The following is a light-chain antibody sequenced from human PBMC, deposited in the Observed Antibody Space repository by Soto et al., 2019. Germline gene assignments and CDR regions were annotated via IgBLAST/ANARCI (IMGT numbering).Light chain of an antibody. J-gene: IGKJ4*01. CDR3: QQYGSSL. V-gene: IGKV3-20*01. CDR1: QSVSSSY. Sequence: EIVLTQSPGTLSLSPGERATLSCRASQSVSSSYLAWYQQKPGQAPRLLIYGASSRATGIPDRFSGSGSGTDFTLTISRLEPEDLAVYYCQQYGSSLFGGGTKVEIK. CDR2: GAS.